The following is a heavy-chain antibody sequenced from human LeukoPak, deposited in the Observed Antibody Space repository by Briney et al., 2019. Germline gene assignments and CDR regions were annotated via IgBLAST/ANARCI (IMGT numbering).Heavy chain of an antibody. D-gene: IGHD2-2*01. V-gene: IGHV1-18*01. CDR3: ARVLAFVVVPAAMVSPSEGMDV. Sequence: WASVKVSCKASGYTFTSYGISWVRQAPGQGLEWMGWISAYNGNTNYAQKLQGRVTMTTDTSTSTAYMELRSLRSDDTAVYYCARVLAFVVVPAAMVSPSEGMDVWGQGTTVTVSS. CDR1: GYTFTSYG. J-gene: IGHJ6*02. CDR2: ISAYNGNT.